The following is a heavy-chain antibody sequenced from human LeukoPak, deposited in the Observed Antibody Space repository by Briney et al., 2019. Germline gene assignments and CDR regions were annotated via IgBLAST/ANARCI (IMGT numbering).Heavy chain of an antibody. CDR2: IYYSGST. D-gene: IGHD3-9*01. CDR1: GGSISSYY. Sequence: PSETLSLTCTVSGGSISSYYWSWLRQPPGKGLEWIGYIYYSGSTNYNPSLKSRITISVATSKNQFSLKLSSVTAADTAVYYCASGHTDILTGYRFDYWGQGTLVTVSS. J-gene: IGHJ4*02. CDR3: ASGHTDILTGYRFDY. V-gene: IGHV4-59*01.